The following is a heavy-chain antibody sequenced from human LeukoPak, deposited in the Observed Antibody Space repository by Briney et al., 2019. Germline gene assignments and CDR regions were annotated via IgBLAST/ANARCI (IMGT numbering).Heavy chain of an antibody. CDR2: ISSSSSYI. CDR1: GFTFSSYS. D-gene: IGHD5-18*01. J-gene: IGHJ4*02. CDR3: ARDFSPDGYSYGYSFDY. V-gene: IGHV3-21*01. Sequence: PGGSLRLSCAASGFTFSSYSMNWVRQAPGKGLEWVSSISSSSSYIYYADSVKGRFTISRDNAKNSLYLQMNSLRAEDTAVYYCARDFSPDGYSYGYSFDYWGQGTLVTVSS.